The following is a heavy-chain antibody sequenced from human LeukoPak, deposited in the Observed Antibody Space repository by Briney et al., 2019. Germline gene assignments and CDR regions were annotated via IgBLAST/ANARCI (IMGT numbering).Heavy chain of an antibody. CDR2: ISDRGDST. Sequence: GGSLRLSCAASGLNLTTYAMGWVRQAPGKGLEWVSVISDRGDSTYYGDSVKGRFTISRDSSKNTLYLQMNSLGGEDTALYYCAKGRWGLTINNFDLWGRGTMVTVSS. J-gene: IGHJ3*01. CDR1: GLNLTTYA. CDR3: AKGRWGLTINNFDL. D-gene: IGHD3/OR15-3a*01. V-gene: IGHV3-23*01.